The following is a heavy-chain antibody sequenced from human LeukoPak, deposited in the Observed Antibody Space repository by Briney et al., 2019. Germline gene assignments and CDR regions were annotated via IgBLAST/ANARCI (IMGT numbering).Heavy chain of an antibody. Sequence: ASVKVSCKASGYTFTSYGISWVRQAPGQGLEWMGWISAYNGNTNYAQKLQGRVTMTTDTSTSTAYMELRSLRSDDTAVYYCARIHCSSTRCYSVWYFDLWGRGTLVTVSS. D-gene: IGHD2-2*02. CDR3: ARIHCSSTRCYSVWYFDL. CDR1: GYTFTSYG. CDR2: ISAYNGNT. J-gene: IGHJ2*01. V-gene: IGHV1-18*01.